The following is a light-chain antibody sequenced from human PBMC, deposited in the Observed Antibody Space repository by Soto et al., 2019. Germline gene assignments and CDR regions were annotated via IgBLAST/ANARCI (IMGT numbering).Light chain of an antibody. Sequence: DIQMTQSPSTLSASVGDRVTIPCRASQSVSFWLAWYQQKPGKAPKLLIYKASNLESGVPSRFSGGGFGTEFTLTISSLQPDDFATYYCQQYNTYWTFGQGTKVDIK. V-gene: IGKV1-5*03. CDR3: QQYNTYWT. CDR1: QSVSFW. J-gene: IGKJ1*01. CDR2: KAS.